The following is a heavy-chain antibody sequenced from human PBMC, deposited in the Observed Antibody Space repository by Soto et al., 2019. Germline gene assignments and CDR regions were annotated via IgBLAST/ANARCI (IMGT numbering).Heavy chain of an antibody. J-gene: IGHJ3*01. CDR3: AKGGDEVVATHKDAFDV. V-gene: IGHV3-23*01. CDR1: GFTFSSYA. Sequence: EAQLLESGGGLVQSGGSLRLSCAASGFTFSSYAMSWVRQAPGKGLEWVSAISGSGGTTYYTDSVKGRFTISRDNSKNTLYLQMNTRRAEDTAVYYCAKGGDEVVATHKDAFDVWGQGTVVTVSS. CDR2: ISGSGGTT. D-gene: IGHD2-15*01.